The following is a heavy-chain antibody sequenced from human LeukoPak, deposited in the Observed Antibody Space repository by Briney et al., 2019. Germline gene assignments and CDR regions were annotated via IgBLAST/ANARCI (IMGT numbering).Heavy chain of an antibody. CDR3: ARPKWLRSSSYAFDI. V-gene: IGHV1-2*02. Sequence: ASVKVCCKASGYTFTGYYMHWVRQAPGQGLEWMGWINPNSGDTNYAQKFQGRVTMTRDTSISTAYMELSRLRSDDTAVYYCARPKWLRSSSYAFDIWGQGTMVTVSS. D-gene: IGHD5-12*01. CDR2: INPNSGDT. J-gene: IGHJ3*02. CDR1: GYTFTGYY.